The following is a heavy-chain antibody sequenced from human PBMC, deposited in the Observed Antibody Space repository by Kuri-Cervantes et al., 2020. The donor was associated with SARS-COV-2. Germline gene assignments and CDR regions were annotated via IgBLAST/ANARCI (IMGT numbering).Heavy chain of an antibody. CDR1: GGSFSGSY. Sequence: SQTLSLTCAVSGGSFSGSYWTWIRQPPGKGLEWIGEINHTGSTNYNPSLKSRVTISLDTSNNQVSLRLTSATAADTAVYYCGKVSWLQLWHRYSDSWGQGTLVTVSS. CDR2: INHTGST. V-gene: IGHV4-34*01. CDR3: GKVSWLQLWHRYSDS. D-gene: IGHD5-24*01. J-gene: IGHJ4*02.